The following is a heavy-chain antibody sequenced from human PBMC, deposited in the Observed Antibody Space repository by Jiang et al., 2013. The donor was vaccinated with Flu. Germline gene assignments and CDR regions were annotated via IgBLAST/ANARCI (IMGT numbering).Heavy chain of an antibody. CDR3: VRVYKPLETALLSYYYHGMDV. D-gene: IGHD5-18*01. CDR1: GFIFSRDW. J-gene: IGHJ6*02. Sequence: VQLVESGGGLVQPGGSLRLSCAASGFIFSRDWMSWVRQAPGKGLEWVANIKQDGSEKXYVDSVKADSSSPETTPRTHCTVQMNRLRAEDTAVYYCVRVYKPLETALLSYYYHGMDVWGQGTTVTVSS. V-gene: IGHV3-7*03. CDR2: IKQDGSEK.